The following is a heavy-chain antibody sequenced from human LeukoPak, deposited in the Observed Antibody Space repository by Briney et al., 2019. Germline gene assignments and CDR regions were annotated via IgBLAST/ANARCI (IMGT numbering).Heavy chain of an antibody. CDR1: GFTFSGSA. CDR3: TRAGDDYVWEDFDY. Sequence: GGSLRLSCAASGFTFSGSAMHWVRQASGKGLEWVGRIRSKANSYATAYAASVKGRFTISRDDSKNTAYQQMNSLKTEDTAVYYCTRAGDDYVWEDFDYWGQGTLVTVSS. D-gene: IGHD3-16*01. CDR2: IRSKANSYAT. V-gene: IGHV3-73*01. J-gene: IGHJ4*02.